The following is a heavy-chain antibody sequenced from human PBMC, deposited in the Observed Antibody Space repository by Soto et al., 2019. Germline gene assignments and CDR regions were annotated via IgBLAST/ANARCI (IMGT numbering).Heavy chain of an antibody. V-gene: IGHV3-30*18. CDR1: GFTFSSYG. CDR3: AKDGFDCSSTRCYNYYYYGMDV. Sequence: PGGSLRLSCAASGFTFSSYGMHWVRQAPGKGLEWVAVISYDGSNKYYADSVKGRFTISRDNSKNTLYLQMNSLRAEDTAVYYCAKDGFDCSSTRCYNYYYYGMDVWGQGTTVTVSS. D-gene: IGHD2-2*02. CDR2: ISYDGSNK. J-gene: IGHJ6*02.